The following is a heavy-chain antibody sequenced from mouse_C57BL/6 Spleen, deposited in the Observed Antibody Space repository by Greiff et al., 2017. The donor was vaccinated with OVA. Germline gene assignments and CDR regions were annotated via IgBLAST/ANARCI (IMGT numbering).Heavy chain of an antibody. CDR2: IDPEDGGT. D-gene: IGHD1-1*01. V-gene: IGHV14-2*01. CDR3: ARMDGSSYGYCDV. Sequence: EVQLQESGAELVKPGASVKLSCTASGFTINDYYMHWVKQRTEQGLEWIGRIDPEDGGTKYAPKFQGKATITADTSSNAAYLQLSSLTSEDTAVYYCARMDGSSYGYCDVWGTGTTVTVSS. CDR1: GFTINDYY. J-gene: IGHJ1*03.